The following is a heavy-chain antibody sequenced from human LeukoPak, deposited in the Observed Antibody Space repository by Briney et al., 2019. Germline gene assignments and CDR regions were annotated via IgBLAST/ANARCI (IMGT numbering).Heavy chain of an antibody. D-gene: IGHD1-1*01. V-gene: IGHV4-4*02. CDR1: GGSISSSNW. Sequence: PSETLSLTCAVSGGSISSSNWWSWVRQPPGKGLEWIGEIYHSGSTNYNPSLKSRVTISVDKSKNQFSLKLSSVAAADTAMYYCASYRGARGYHFDYWGQGTQVTVSS. CDR3: ASYRGARGYHFDY. CDR2: IYHSGST. J-gene: IGHJ4*02.